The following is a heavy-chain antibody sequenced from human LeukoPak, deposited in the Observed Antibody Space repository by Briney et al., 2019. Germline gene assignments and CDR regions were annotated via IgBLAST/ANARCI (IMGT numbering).Heavy chain of an antibody. CDR1: GGTFSSYA. V-gene: IGHV1-69*04. CDR3: ASNTVTTYY. Sequence: ASVKVSCKASGGTFSSYAISWVRQARGQGREWMGRIIPILGIANYAQKFLGRVTITADKSPSTAYMDLSSLRSADTAVYYCASNTVTTYYWGQGTLVTVSP. CDR2: IIPILGIA. J-gene: IGHJ4*02. D-gene: IGHD4-17*01.